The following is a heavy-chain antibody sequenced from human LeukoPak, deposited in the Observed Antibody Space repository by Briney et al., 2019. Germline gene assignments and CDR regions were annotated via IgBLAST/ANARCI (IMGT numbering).Heavy chain of an antibody. CDR3: ARHQDIVVVPAAIGTGVYFDY. Sequence: GASVKVSCKASGYTFTGYYMHWVRQAPGQGLEWMGWINPNSGGTNYAQKFQGRVTMTRDTSISTAYMELSRLRSDDTAVYYCARHQDIVVVPAAIGTGVYFDYWGQGTLVTVSS. CDR2: INPNSGGT. V-gene: IGHV1-2*02. D-gene: IGHD2-2*02. CDR1: GYTFTGYY. J-gene: IGHJ4*02.